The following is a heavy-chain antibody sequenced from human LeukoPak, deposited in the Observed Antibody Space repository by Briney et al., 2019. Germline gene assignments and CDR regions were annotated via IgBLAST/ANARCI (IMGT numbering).Heavy chain of an antibody. CDR1: GGSFSGYY. Sequence: SETLSLTCAVYGGSFSGYYWSWIRQPPGKGLEWIGEINHSGSTNYNPSLKSRVTISVDTSKNQFSLKLSSVTAADTAVYYCARARYSSGWYLLYYFDYWGQGTLVTVSS. J-gene: IGHJ4*02. CDR2: INHSGST. CDR3: ARARYSSGWYLLYYFDY. D-gene: IGHD6-19*01. V-gene: IGHV4-34*01.